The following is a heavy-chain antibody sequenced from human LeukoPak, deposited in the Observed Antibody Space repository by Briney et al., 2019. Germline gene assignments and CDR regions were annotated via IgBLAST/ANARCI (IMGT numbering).Heavy chain of an antibody. J-gene: IGHJ6*02. CDR2: IIPIFGTA. CDR3: ARGYCSGGSCLNDPYYYYGMDV. Sequence: SVKVSCTASGYTFTSYGISWVRQAPGQGLEWMGGIIPIFGTANYAQKFQGRVTITADESTSTAYMELSSLRSEDTAVYYCARGYCSGGSCLNDPYYYYGMDVWGQGTTVTVSS. D-gene: IGHD2-15*01. CDR1: GYTFTSYG. V-gene: IGHV1-69*13.